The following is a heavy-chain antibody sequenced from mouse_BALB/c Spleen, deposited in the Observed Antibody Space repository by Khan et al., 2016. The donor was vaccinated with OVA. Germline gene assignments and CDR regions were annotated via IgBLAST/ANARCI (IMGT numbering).Heavy chain of an antibody. V-gene: IGHV5-6*01. CDR3: ARLAYYYDSEGFAY. Sequence: EVELVESGGDLVKPGGSLKLSCAASGFTFSTYGMSWVRQTPDKRLEWVATISTGGSYTYYPDSVKGGITISRDNAKNALYLQMRRMKSEDTAMFYCARLAYYYDSEGFAYWGQGTLVTVSA. CDR1: GFTFSTYG. D-gene: IGHD1-1*01. CDR2: ISTGGSYT. J-gene: IGHJ3*01.